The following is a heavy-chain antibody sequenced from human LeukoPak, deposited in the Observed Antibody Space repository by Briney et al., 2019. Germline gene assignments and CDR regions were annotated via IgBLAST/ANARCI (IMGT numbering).Heavy chain of an antibody. J-gene: IGHJ3*02. D-gene: IGHD2-15*01. CDR2: INHSGST. CDR3: ARIRYCSGGSCYSGAFDI. Sequence: SETLSLTCAVYGGSSSGYYWSWIRQPPGKGLEWIGEINHSGSTNYNPSLKSRVTISVDTSKNQFSLKLSSVTAADTAVYYCARIRYCSGGSCYSGAFDIWGQGTMVTVSS. CDR1: GGSSSGYY. V-gene: IGHV4-34*01.